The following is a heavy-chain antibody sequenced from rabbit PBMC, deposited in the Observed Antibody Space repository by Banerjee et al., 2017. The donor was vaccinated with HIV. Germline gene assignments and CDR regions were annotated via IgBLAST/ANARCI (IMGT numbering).Heavy chain of an antibody. CDR3: ASNPGYGGSGYASFPL. D-gene: IGHD8-1*01. Sequence: QEQLVESGGGLVQPGGSLKVSCKASGLDFSRYGVSWVRQAPGKGLEWIGYIDPVFGSTYYASWVNGRFTISSHNAQNTVDLQMNSLTAADTATYFCASNPGYGGSGYASFPLWGPGTLVTVS. V-gene: IGHV1S47*01. CDR1: GLDFSRYG. CDR2: IDPVFGST. J-gene: IGHJ4*01.